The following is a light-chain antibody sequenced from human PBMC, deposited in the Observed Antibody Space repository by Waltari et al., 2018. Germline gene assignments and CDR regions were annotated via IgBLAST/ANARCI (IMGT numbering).Light chain of an antibody. J-gene: IGLJ1*01. CDR3: HVWHPHVDPGV. V-gene: IGLV3-21*04. CDR1: NIGTYS. CDR2: YDS. Sequence: SSVVTQPPSVSVAPGEKATITWGGHNIGTYSVPWYQQKAGQAPVLVIFYDSDRPSGIPDRFSGSNSGNTATLTISRVEAGDEARYYCHVWHPHVDPGVFGTGTEVTVL.